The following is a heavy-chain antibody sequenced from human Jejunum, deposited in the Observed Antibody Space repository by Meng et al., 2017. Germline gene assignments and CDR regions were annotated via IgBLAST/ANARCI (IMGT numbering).Heavy chain of an antibody. J-gene: IGHJ5*02. Sequence: VQLVESGGEVKEPWASVKGSCNASGYTFGNYNSYGITWSRQDPGQGLEWMGWISAYNGNTNYAQKVQGRVTMTTDTSTSTAYMELKSLRFDDTAVYYCARDPGLDRWGRGTLVTVSS. CDR2: ISAYNGNT. CDR1: GYTFGNYNSYG. CDR3: ARDPGLDR. V-gene: IGHV1-18*01.